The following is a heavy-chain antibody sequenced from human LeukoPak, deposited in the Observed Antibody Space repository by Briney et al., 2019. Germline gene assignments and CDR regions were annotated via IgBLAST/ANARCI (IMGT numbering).Heavy chain of an antibody. Sequence: GESLKISCKGSGYSFTSYWIGWVRQMPGKGLEWMGIIYPGDSDTRYGPSFQGQVTISADKSISTAYLQWSSLKASDTAMYYCARLMNYYDSSGYSPSAVDYWGQGTLVTVSS. J-gene: IGHJ4*02. D-gene: IGHD3-22*01. CDR1: GYSFTSYW. V-gene: IGHV5-51*01. CDR3: ARLMNYYDSSGYSPSAVDY. CDR2: IYPGDSDT.